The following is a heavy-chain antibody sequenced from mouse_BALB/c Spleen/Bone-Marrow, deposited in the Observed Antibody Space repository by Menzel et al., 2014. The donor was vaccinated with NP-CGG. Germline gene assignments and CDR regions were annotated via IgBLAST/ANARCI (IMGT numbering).Heavy chain of an antibody. J-gene: IGHJ4*01. D-gene: IGHD3-2*02. V-gene: IGHV5-9-4*01. CDR1: GFTFSSYA. CDR2: ISSGGSYT. CDR3: ARSPQRDYAMDY. Sequence: EVNVVESGGGLVKPGGSLKLSCAASGFTFSSYAMSWVRQSPEKRLEWVAEISSGGSYTYYPDTVTGRFTISRDNAKNTLYLEMSSLRSDCSAMYYCARSPQRDYAMDYWGQGTSVTVSS.